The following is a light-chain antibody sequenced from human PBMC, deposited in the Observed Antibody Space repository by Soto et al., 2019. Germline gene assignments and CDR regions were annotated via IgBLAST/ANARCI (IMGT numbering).Light chain of an antibody. CDR1: QSVSSY. CDR2: DAS. Sequence: EIVLTQSPATLSLSPGERATLSCRASQSVSSYLAWYQQKPGQAPRLLIYDASNRATGIPARFSCSGSGTDFTLTISSLEPEDFAVYYCQQRKNWPPWTFGQGTKVEIK. J-gene: IGKJ1*01. V-gene: IGKV3-11*01. CDR3: QQRKNWPPWT.